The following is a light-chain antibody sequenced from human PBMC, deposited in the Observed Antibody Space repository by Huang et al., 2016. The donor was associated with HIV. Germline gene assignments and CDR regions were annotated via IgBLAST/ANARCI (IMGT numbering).Light chain of an antibody. Sequence: DIQMTQSPSSLSASVGDRVTITCQASQDINNFLNWYQQKPGKAPKLLILDASNLQTGVPSRFNGSGSGTHFTFTITSLQRDDIGTYYCQQYDDVPISFGGGTKV. CDR3: QQYDDVPIS. J-gene: IGKJ4*01. CDR2: DAS. V-gene: IGKV1-33*01. CDR1: QDINNF.